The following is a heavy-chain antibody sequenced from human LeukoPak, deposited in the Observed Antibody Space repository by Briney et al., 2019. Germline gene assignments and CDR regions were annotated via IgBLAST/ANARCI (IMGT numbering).Heavy chain of an antibody. Sequence: GGSLRLSCAASGFTFSSYAMSWVRQAPGKGLDWVSGISGSDGSTYYADSVKGRFTISRDNAKNSLYLQMNSLRAEDTAVYYCARGAYCGGDCLRGGYFDYWGQGTLVTVSS. D-gene: IGHD2-21*02. J-gene: IGHJ4*02. CDR3: ARGAYCGGDCLRGGYFDY. CDR2: ISGSDGST. CDR1: GFTFSSYA. V-gene: IGHV3-23*01.